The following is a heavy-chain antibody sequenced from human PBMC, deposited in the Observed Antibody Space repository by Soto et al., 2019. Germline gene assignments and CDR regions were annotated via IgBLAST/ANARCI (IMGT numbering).Heavy chain of an antibody. Sequence: QVQLQQWGAGLLKPSETLSLTCAVYGGSFSGYYWSWIRQPPGKGLEWIGEINHSGSTNYNPSLKSRVTISVDTSKNQFSLKLSSVTAADTAVYYCARSWNYVRRWFDPWGQGTPVTVSS. D-gene: IGHD1-7*01. CDR1: GGSFSGYY. J-gene: IGHJ5*02. CDR2: INHSGST. CDR3: ARSWNYVRRWFDP. V-gene: IGHV4-34*01.